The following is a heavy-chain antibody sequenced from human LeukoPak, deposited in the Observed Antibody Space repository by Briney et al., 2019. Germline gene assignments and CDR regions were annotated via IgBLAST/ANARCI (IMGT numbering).Heavy chain of an antibody. J-gene: IGHJ3*02. D-gene: IGHD4-23*01. V-gene: IGHV4-39*07. Sequence: SETLSLTCTVSGGSISSSSYYWGWIRQPPGKGLEWIGSIYYSGSTNYNPSLKSRVTISVDTSKDQFSLRLSSVTAADTAVYYCASYAGTSNDAFDIWGQGTMVTVSS. CDR2: IYYSGST. CDR1: GGSISSSSYY. CDR3: ASYAGTSNDAFDI.